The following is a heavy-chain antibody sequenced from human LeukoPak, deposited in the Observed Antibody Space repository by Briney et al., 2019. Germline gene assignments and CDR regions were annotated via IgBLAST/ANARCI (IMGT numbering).Heavy chain of an antibody. CDR2: LYSSGNT. Sequence: SETLSLTCNVSGGSISGYYGSWIRQPPGKGLEWIGYLYSSGNTNYNPSLKSRVTISLDTPKNQVSLRLTSVTAADTAVYYCATHVDVQLSYFCNSYMVGWGNGTTVTVSS. D-gene: IGHD2-2*01. V-gene: IGHV4-59*08. J-gene: IGHJ6*03. CDR3: ATHVDVQLSYFCNSYMVG. CDR1: GGSISGYY.